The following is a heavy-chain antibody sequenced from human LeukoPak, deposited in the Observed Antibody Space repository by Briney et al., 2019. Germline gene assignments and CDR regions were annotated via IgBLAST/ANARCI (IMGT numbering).Heavy chain of an antibody. J-gene: IGHJ4*02. CDR1: GFTFSSYE. CDR2: ISSSGSTI. CDR3: ARVDLGRGSGSSY. D-gene: IGHD3-10*01. V-gene: IGHV3-48*03. Sequence: GWSLRLSCAASGFTFSSYEMNWLRQAPGKGLEWVSYISSSGSTIYYADFVKGRFTISRDNAENSLYLQMNSMRAEDTGVYYCARVDLGRGSGSSYWGQGTLVTVSS.